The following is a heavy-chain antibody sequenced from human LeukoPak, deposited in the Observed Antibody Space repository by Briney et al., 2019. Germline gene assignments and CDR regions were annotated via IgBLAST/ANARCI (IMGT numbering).Heavy chain of an antibody. CDR1: GGSISSGSYY. J-gene: IGHJ4*02. Sequence: SQTLSLTCSVSGGSISSGSYYWSWIRQPAGMGLEWIGRIYTSGSTNYNPSLKSRVTISVDTSKNQFSLKLSPVTAADTAVYYCARDSYDFWSGYYSDHWGQGTLVTVCS. D-gene: IGHD3-3*01. V-gene: IGHV4-61*02. CDR2: IYTSGST. CDR3: ARDSYDFWSGYYSDH.